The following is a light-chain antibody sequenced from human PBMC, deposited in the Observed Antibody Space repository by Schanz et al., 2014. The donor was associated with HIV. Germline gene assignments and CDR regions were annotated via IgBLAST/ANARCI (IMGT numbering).Light chain of an antibody. Sequence: ETVLTQSPGSLSLSPGERATLSCRTSQSVGGSQLAWYQHKRGQAPRLLIYGASSRAIGIPDRFSGSGSGTDFTLTISRLEPDDFAVYYCHHYGDSRGTFGGGTEVDI. CDR1: QSVGGSQ. J-gene: IGKJ4*02. CDR2: GAS. V-gene: IGKV3-20*01. CDR3: HHYGDSRGT.